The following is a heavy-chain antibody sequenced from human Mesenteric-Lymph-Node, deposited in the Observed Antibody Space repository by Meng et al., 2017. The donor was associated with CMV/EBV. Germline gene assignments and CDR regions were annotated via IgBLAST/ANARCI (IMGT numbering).Heavy chain of an antibody. CDR2: ISSSGSTI. V-gene: IGHV3-11*04. J-gene: IGHJ4*02. CDR1: GFTFSDYY. Sequence: GESLKISCAASGFTFSDYYMSWIRQAPGKGLEWVSYISSSGSTIYYADSVKGRFIISRDNAKHSLNLHMNSLRDDDSAVYYCVREHDFWYGYPFDYWGQGTEVTVSS. D-gene: IGHD3-3*01. CDR3: VREHDFWYGYPFDY.